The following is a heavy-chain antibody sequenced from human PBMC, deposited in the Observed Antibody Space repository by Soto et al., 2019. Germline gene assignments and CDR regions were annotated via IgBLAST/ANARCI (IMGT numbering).Heavy chain of an antibody. Sequence: QVQLVQSGPEVKKTGSSMKVSCKASGGPFRGYGVNWVRQAPGQGLEWIGGIIPNFGAPNYAQKFKGRVSITADEVTSTVYMELKGLRSDDTAVYYCATPARDFYGPFYQHSGLDVWGQGTRLTVSS. CDR2: IIPNFGAP. V-gene: IGHV1-69*01. CDR3: ATPARDFYGPFYQHSGLDV. D-gene: IGHD3-16*01. J-gene: IGHJ6*02. CDR1: GGPFRGYG.